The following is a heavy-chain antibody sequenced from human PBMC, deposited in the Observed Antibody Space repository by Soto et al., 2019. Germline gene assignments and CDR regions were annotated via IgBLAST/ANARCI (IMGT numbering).Heavy chain of an antibody. CDR2: ISSSSSTI. V-gene: IGHV3-48*01. J-gene: IGHJ6*03. D-gene: IGHD3-3*01. CDR3: AKYEWFPYYYYMDV. Sequence: HPGGSLRLSCAASGFTFSSYSMNWFRQAPGKGLEWVSYISSSSSTIYYADSVKGRFTISRDNAKNSLYLQMNSLRAEDTAVYYCAKYEWFPYYYYMDVWGKGTTVTVSS. CDR1: GFTFSSYS.